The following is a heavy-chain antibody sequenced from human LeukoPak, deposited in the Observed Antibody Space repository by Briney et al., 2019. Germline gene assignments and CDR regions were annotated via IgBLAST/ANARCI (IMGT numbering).Heavy chain of an antibody. J-gene: IGHJ4*02. D-gene: IGHD5-12*01. CDR3: ARGGYNGYDIPDY. Sequence: ASVKVSCKASGYTFTGYYMHWVRQAPGQGLEWMGWISPNSGGTKYAQKFQERVTMTRDTSLTTAYMELSRLRSDDTAVYYCARGGYNGYDIPDYWGQGTLVTVSS. CDR1: GYTFTGYY. CDR2: ISPNSGGT. V-gene: IGHV1-2*02.